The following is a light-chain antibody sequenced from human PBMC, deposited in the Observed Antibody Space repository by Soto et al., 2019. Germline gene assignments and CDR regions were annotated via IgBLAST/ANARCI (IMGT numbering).Light chain of an antibody. Sequence: EIVLTQSPGTLSLSPGERATLSCRASQSVRSSYLAWYQQKPGQAPRLLIYGASIRATGIPDRFGGSGSGTDFTLTISRLEPEDFAVYYCHQYGDSPLFGPGTKVDIK. V-gene: IGKV3-20*01. CDR1: QSVRSSY. J-gene: IGKJ3*01. CDR3: HQYGDSPL. CDR2: GAS.